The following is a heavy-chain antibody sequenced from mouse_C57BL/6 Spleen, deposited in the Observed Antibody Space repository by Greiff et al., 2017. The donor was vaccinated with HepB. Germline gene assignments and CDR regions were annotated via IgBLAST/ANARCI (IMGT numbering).Heavy chain of an antibody. CDR2: ISYDGSN. D-gene: IGHD3-3*01. CDR1: GYSITSGYY. CDR3: AREEGQAWFAY. J-gene: IGHJ3*01. Sequence: EVQLQESGPGLVKPSQSLSLTCSVTGYSITSGYYWNWIRQFPGNKLEWMGYISYDGSNNYNPSLKNRISITRDTSKNQFFLKLNSVTTEDTATYYCAREEGQAWFAYWGQGTLVTVSA. V-gene: IGHV3-6*01.